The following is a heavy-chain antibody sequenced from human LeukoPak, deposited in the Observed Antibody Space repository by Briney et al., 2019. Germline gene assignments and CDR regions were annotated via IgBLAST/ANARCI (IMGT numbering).Heavy chain of an antibody. CDR3: ASSIITMVRGIPGGYYYGMDV. CDR1: GGSISSSNW. D-gene: IGHD3-10*01. CDR2: IYHSGST. V-gene: IGHV4-4*02. J-gene: IGHJ6*02. Sequence: PSETLSLTCAVSGGSISSSNWWSWVRQPPGKGLEWIGEIYHSGSTNYNPSLKSRVTISVDKSKNQFSLKLSSVTAADTAVYYCASSIITMVRGIPGGYYYGMDVWGQGTTVTVPS.